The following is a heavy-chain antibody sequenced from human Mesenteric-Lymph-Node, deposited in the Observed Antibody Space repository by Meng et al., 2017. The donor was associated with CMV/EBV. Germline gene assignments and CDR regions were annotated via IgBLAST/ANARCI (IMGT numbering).Heavy chain of an antibody. V-gene: IGHV1-18*01. Sequence: ASVKVSCKASGYTFTKYSISWVRQTPGQGLEWMGWISGYNGNTNYAQKFQGRVTMTTDTSTSTAYMELRSLRSGDTAVYYCARGPTYYYDSSAYYVYYGMDVWGQGTTVTVSS. CDR2: ISGYNGNT. J-gene: IGHJ6*02. D-gene: IGHD3-22*01. CDR3: ARGPTYYYDSSAYYVYYGMDV. CDR1: GYTFTKYS.